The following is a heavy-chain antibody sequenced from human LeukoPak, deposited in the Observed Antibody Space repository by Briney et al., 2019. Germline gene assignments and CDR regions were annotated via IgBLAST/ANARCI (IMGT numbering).Heavy chain of an antibody. V-gene: IGHV4-39*07. D-gene: IGHD2-15*01. Sequence: SETLSLTCTVSGGSISSSRYYWGGIRQPPGKGLEWIRSIFYSGSTYYNPSLESRVPISVDPSQNQFSLKLSSVTAADKAVYYCASGYCSGGSCYSYYYYNYMDVWGKGTTVTVSS. CDR1: GGSISSSRYY. CDR2: IFYSGST. CDR3: ASGYCSGGSCYSYYYYNYMDV. J-gene: IGHJ6*03.